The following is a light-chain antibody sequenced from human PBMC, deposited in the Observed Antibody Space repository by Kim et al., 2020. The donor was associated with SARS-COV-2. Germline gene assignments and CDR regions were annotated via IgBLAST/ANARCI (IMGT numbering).Light chain of an antibody. CDR1: QDISNY. CDR3: QQYDNLPLR. Sequence: DIQMTQSPSSLSASVGDRVTITCQASQDISNYLNWYQQKPGKAPKLLIYDASNLETGVPSRFSGSGSGTDFTFTISSLQPEDIATYYCQQYDNLPLRFGGGTKLEI. J-gene: IGKJ4*01. V-gene: IGKV1-33*01. CDR2: DAS.